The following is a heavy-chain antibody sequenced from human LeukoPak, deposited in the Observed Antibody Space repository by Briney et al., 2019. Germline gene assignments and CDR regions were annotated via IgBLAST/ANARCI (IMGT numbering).Heavy chain of an antibody. CDR3: ARDPSAYSSGWYPDY. J-gene: IGHJ4*02. V-gene: IGHV3-21*01. CDR1: GFTFSSYS. Sequence: GGSLRLSCAASGFTFSSYSMNWVRQAPGKGLEWVSSISSSSSYIYYADSVKGRFTTSRDNAKNSLYLQMNSLRAEDTAVYYCARDPSAYSSGWYPDYWGQGTLVTVSS. CDR2: ISSSSSYI. D-gene: IGHD6-19*01.